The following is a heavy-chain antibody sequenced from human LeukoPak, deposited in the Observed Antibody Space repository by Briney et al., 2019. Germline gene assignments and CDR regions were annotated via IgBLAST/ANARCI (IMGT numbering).Heavy chain of an antibody. Sequence: ASVKVSCKASGYTFTSYGISWVRQAPGQGLEWMGWISAYNGNTNYAQKLQGRVTMTTDTSTSTAYMELRSLRSDDTAVYYCARVVGAFVVVPAAIDYWGQGTPVTVSS. CDR3: ARVVGAFVVVPAAIDY. V-gene: IGHV1-18*01. D-gene: IGHD2-2*01. CDR2: ISAYNGNT. J-gene: IGHJ4*02. CDR1: GYTFTSYG.